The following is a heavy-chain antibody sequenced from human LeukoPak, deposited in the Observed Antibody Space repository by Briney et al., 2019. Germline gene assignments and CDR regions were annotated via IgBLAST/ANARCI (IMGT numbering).Heavy chain of an antibody. J-gene: IGHJ6*02. CDR2: IHHSGST. Sequence: PSETLSLTCAVYGESMIGHYWTWIRQPPGKRLEWIGEIHHSGSTNYNPSLKSRVTISVDTSKNQFSLKLSSVTAADTAVYYCAREFYYYGSGSYYNVKSNYYYGMDVWGQGTTVTVSS. D-gene: IGHD3-10*01. CDR3: AREFYYYGSGSYYNVKSNYYYGMDV. CDR1: GESMIGHY. V-gene: IGHV4-34*01.